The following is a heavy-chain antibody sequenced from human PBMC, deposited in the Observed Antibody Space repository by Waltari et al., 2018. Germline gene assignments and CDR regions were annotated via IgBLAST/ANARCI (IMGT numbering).Heavy chain of an antibody. V-gene: IGHV1-2*06. CDR2: INPNSGGT. Sequence: QVQLVQSGAEVKKPGASVKVSCKASGYTFTGYYMHWVRQAPGQGLEWMGRINPNSGGTNSAQKFQGRVTRTRDTSIRTAYMELRRLRTDETAVYYCARAVAGNVRRTPGCHYWGQGTLVTVSS. CDR1: GYTFTGYY. CDR3: ARAVAGNVRRTPGCHY. D-gene: IGHD6-19*01. J-gene: IGHJ4*02.